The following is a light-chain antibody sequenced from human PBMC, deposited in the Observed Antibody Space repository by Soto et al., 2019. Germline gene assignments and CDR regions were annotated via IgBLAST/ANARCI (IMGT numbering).Light chain of an antibody. V-gene: IGKV1-9*01. J-gene: IGKJ1*01. CDR3: QQYDSYSSGP. Sequence: SQLTQSPSSLSASVGDRVTITCRASQGISNYLAWYQQKPGKAPKLLIYAASTLQSGVPSRFSGSGSGTEFTLTISNLQPDDFATYYCQQYDSYSSGPFGQGTKVDIK. CDR2: AAS. CDR1: QGISNY.